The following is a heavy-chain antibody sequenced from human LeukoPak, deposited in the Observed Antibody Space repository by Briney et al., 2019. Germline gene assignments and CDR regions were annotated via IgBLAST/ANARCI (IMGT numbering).Heavy chain of an antibody. D-gene: IGHD6-13*01. CDR1: GFTFDDYA. J-gene: IGHJ4*02. CDR2: ISWNSGSI. CDR3: AKDRYSRRWAYFDY. Sequence: GGSLRLSCAASGFTFDDYAMHWVRQVPGSGLEWVSGISWNSGSIGYADSVKCRFTVSRDNAKNSLYLQMNSLRAEDTALYYCAKDRYSRRWAYFDYWGQGTLVTVYS. V-gene: IGHV3-9*01.